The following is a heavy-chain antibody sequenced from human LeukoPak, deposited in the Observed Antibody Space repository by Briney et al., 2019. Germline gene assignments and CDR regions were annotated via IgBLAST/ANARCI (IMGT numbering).Heavy chain of an antibody. CDR1: GGSISSSSYY. Sequence: PSETLSLTCTVSGGSISSSSYYWGWIRQPPGKGLEWIGSIYYSGSTYYNPSLKSRVTISVDTSKNQFSLKLSSVTAADTAVYYCARPHYSSSWYWFDPWGQGTQVTVSS. D-gene: IGHD6-13*01. CDR2: IYYSGST. J-gene: IGHJ5*02. CDR3: ARPHYSSSWYWFDP. V-gene: IGHV4-39*01.